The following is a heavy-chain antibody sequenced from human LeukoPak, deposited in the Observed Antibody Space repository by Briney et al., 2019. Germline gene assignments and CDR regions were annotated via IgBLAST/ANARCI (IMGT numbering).Heavy chain of an antibody. Sequence: SVTVSCKASGGTFSSYAISWVRQAPGQGLEWMGGIIPIFGTANYAQKFQGRVTITADESTSTAYMELSSLRSEDTAVYYCASSPIFGVVTHLYYFDYWGQGTLVTVSS. CDR2: IIPIFGTA. V-gene: IGHV1-69*13. D-gene: IGHD3-3*01. CDR3: ASSPIFGVVTHLYYFDY. CDR1: GGTFSSYA. J-gene: IGHJ4*02.